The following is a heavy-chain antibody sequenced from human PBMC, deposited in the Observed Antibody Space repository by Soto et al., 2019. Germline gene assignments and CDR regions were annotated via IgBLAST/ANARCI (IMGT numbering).Heavy chain of an antibody. CDR3: AREASSGWSYYFAY. CDR2: IYYSGTT. Sequence: SETLSLTCIVSGDSFSSYHWSWILQPPGKGLEWIGYIYYSGTTNYNPSLKSRVTISVDTSENHFSLKLTSVTAADTAVYYCAREASSGWSYYFAYWGQGILVTVSS. CDR1: GDSFSSYH. D-gene: IGHD6-19*01. J-gene: IGHJ4*02. V-gene: IGHV4-59*01.